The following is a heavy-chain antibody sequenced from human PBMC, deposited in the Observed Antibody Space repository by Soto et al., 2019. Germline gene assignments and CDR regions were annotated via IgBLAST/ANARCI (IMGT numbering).Heavy chain of an antibody. CDR3: STDPNGDYIGAFDN. J-gene: IGHJ3*02. V-gene: IGHV3-23*01. D-gene: IGHD4-17*01. CDR1: RFSFSNYA. CDR2: ITGSGGGT. Sequence: EVQLLESGGRLVPPGGSLRLSCAGSRFSFSNYAMTWARQAPGEGLEWVSSITGSGGGTTYSDNVEGRFTISRDNSKTILYLQMDSLRADDTAVYYCSTDPNGDYIGAFDNWGQGTMVTVSS.